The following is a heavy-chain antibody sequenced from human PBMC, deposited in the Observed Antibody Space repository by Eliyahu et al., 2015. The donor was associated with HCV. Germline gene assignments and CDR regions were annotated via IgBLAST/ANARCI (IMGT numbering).Heavy chain of an antibody. CDR1: GYNFGSYG. V-gene: IGHV1-18*01. Sequence: QVQLVQSGAEVKKPGASVKVSCRASGYNFGSYGVSWVRQAPGQGLEWMGWIRAYNGNINYKQKFQGRVTMTTDKSTSTAFMELRSLRSDDTAVYYCARDAGAPWDGFYYYGMDVWGQGTTVTVSS. D-gene: IGHD1-26*01. CDR2: IRAYNGNI. CDR3: ARDAGAPWDGFYYYGMDV. J-gene: IGHJ6*02.